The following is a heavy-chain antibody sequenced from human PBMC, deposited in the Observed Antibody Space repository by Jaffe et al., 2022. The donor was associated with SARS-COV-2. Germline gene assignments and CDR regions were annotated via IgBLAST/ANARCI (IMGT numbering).Heavy chain of an antibody. Sequence: EVQLVQSGAEEKKPGESLKISCKGSGYIFSNYLIAWVRQMPGKGLEWMGVIYPDDSETRYSPSFQGQVTISADKSISTAYLQWSSLKASDTAIYYCARVDYYDSTTSLYYFDFWGQGTLVTVSS. CDR1: GYIFSNYL. J-gene: IGHJ4*02. CDR2: IYPDDSET. D-gene: IGHD3-22*01. V-gene: IGHV5-51*01. CDR3: ARVDYYDSTTSLYYFDF.